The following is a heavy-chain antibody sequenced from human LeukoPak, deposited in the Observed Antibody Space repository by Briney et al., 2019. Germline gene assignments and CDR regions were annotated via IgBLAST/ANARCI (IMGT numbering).Heavy chain of an antibody. CDR3: AGHFYGSGRSGLDY. CDR2: INHSGST. CDR1: GGSFSGYY. Sequence: SETLSLTCAVYGGSFSGYYWSWIRQPPGKGLEWIGEINHSGSTNYNPPLKSRVTISVDTSKNQFSLKLSSVTAADTAVYYCAGHFYGSGRSGLDYWGQGTLVTVSS. V-gene: IGHV4-34*01. D-gene: IGHD3-10*01. J-gene: IGHJ4*02.